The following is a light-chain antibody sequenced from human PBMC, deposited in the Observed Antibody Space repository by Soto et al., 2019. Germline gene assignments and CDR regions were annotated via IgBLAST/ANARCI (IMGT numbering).Light chain of an antibody. Sequence: EFVLTQSPGTLSLSPGERATLSCRASQSVTSSNLAWYQQKPGQAPRPLIYGASIRATGVPDRFSGSGSGTDFTLTISGLEPEDFAVYYCQQYGGSLPVTFGPGTKVEIK. CDR3: QQYGGSLPVT. CDR2: GAS. CDR1: QSVTSSN. J-gene: IGKJ3*01. V-gene: IGKV3-20*01.